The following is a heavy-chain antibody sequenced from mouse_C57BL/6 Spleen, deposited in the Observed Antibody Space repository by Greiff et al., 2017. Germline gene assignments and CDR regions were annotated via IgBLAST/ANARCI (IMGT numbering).Heavy chain of an antibody. J-gene: IGHJ4*01. CDR1: GYTFTSYT. D-gene: IGHD2-3*01. V-gene: IGHV1-4*01. CDR3: AGGYDDGDYGRSLDY. Sequence: VQLQQSGAELARPGDSVKMSCKASGYTFTSYTMHWVKQRPGRGLEWVGYINPSSGYTKYNQKFKDKATLTADKSSNTAYMQLSSLTSEDSAVYYCAGGYDDGDYGRSLDYWGQGTSVTVSS. CDR2: INPSSGYT.